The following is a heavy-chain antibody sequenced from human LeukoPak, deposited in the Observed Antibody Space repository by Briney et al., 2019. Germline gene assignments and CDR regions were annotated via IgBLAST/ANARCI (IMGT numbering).Heavy chain of an antibody. CDR1: GFTFSSYG. J-gene: IGHJ6*02. V-gene: IGHV3-30*02. CDR2: IRYDGSNK. Sequence: PGGSLRLSCAASGFTFSSYGMHWVRQAPGKGLEWVAFIRYDGSNKYYADSVKGRFTISRDNSKNTLYLQMNSLRAEDTGVYYCAHQYQLLGSYYYYGMDVWGQGTTVTVSS. D-gene: IGHD2-2*01. CDR3: AHQYQLLGSYYYYGMDV.